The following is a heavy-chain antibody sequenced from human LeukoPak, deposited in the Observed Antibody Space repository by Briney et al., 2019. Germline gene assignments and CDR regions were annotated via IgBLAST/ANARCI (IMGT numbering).Heavy chain of an antibody. J-gene: IGHJ1*01. CDR2: VYYNGIT. CDR1: GVSISSYF. D-gene: IGHD1-1*01. CDR3: ASQLGGTTFH. V-gene: IGHV4-59*01. Sequence: SETLSLTCTVSGVSISSYFWSWIRQPPGKGLEWIGYVYYNGITNYNPSRKSRVSISLDTSKNQFSLKLNSVTAADTAVYYCASQLGGTTFHWGQGTLASVSS.